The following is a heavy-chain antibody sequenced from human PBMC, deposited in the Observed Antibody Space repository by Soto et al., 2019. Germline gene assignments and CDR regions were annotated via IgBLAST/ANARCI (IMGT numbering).Heavy chain of an antibody. Sequence: QVQLVQSGAEVKKPGASMKVSCQASGYTFSGYALHWVRQAPGQRPEWMGWINAGNGNTKYSQKFQGRVTFSRDTPATPAYVELSSLTSEDTAVYYCATEDLLSGRTGSVHWGQGTLVTVSS. J-gene: IGHJ4*02. CDR1: GYTFSGYA. CDR2: INAGNGNT. V-gene: IGHV1-3*01. CDR3: ATEDLLSGRTGSVH. D-gene: IGHD3-10*01.